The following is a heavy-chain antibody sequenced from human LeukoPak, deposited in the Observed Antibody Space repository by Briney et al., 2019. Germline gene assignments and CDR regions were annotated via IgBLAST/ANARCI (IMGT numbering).Heavy chain of an antibody. CDR2: INPDSGGT. D-gene: IGHD1-14*01. Sequence: ASVKVSCKASGYTYAGYYIYWVRQAPGQGLEWMGWINPDSGGTNYAQKFRGRVTMTRDTSISTAYMELSRLRSDDTAVYYCAREGYQPLYNTFDYWGQGTLVTVSS. V-gene: IGHV1-2*02. CDR3: AREGYQPLYNTFDY. CDR1: GYTYAGYY. J-gene: IGHJ4*02.